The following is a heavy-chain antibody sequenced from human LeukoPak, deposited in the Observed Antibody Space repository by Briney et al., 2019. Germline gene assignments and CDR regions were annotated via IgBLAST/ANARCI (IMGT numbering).Heavy chain of an antibody. Sequence: GGSLRLSCTASGFTLGSHDMHWVRQTRGEGLEWVAAIASGFHTFYAGSVRGRFTVSREDAKNSLYLQMNSLRVGDTAVYYCVREARGYHYTYFDYWGQGTLVTVSS. CDR1: GFTLGSHD. D-gene: IGHD5-18*01. J-gene: IGHJ4*02. CDR3: VREARGYHYTYFDY. V-gene: IGHV3-13*01. CDR2: IASGFHT.